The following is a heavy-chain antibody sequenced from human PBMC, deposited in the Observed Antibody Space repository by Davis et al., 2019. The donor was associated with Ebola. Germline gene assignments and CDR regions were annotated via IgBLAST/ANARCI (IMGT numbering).Heavy chain of an antibody. Sequence: GESLKIFCAASGFTFSNARMSWVRQAPGKGLEWVGRITSKTAGGTTDDAAPVKGRFTISRDDSKNTLYLQMNSLKTEDTAMYYCTQVGYSLPNNWFDPWGQGTLVTVSS. D-gene: IGHD5-18*01. CDR1: GFTFSNAR. V-gene: IGHV3-15*01. CDR3: TQVGYSLPNNWFDP. J-gene: IGHJ5*02. CDR2: ITSKTAGGTT.